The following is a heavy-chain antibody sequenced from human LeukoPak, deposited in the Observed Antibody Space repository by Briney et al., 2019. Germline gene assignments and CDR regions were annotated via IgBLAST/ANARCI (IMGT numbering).Heavy chain of an antibody. CDR3: ARAGRRIVVVIGY. CDR1: GYTFTGYY. V-gene: IGHV1-2*02. D-gene: IGHD3-22*01. J-gene: IGHJ4*02. CDR2: INPNSGGT. Sequence: ASVKVSCKASGYTFTGYYMHWVRQAPGQGLEWMGGINPNSGGTNYAQKFQGRVTMTRDTSISTAYMELSRLRSDDTAVYYCARAGRRIVVVIGYWGQGTLVTVSS.